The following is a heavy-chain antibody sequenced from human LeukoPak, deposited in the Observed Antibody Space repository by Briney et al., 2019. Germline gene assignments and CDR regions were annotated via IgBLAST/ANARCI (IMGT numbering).Heavy chain of an antibody. J-gene: IGHJ3*02. CDR1: GGSISSSSYY. V-gene: IGHV4-39*07. CDR2: INHSGST. Sequence: SETLSLTCTVSGGSISSSSYYWGWIRQPPGKGLEWIGEINHSGSTNYNPSLKSRVTISVDTSKNQFSLKLSSVTAADTAVYYCARVSRYCSSTSCYVGAFDIWGQGTMVTVSS. D-gene: IGHD2-2*01. CDR3: ARVSRYCSSTSCYVGAFDI.